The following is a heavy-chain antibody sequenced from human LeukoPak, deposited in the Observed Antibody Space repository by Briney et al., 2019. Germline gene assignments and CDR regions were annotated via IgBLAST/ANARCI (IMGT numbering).Heavy chain of an antibody. CDR2: INHSGST. V-gene: IGHV4-34*01. D-gene: IGHD3-3*01. Sequence: PSETLSLTCAVYGGSFSGYYWSWIRQPPGKGLEWIGEINHSGSTNYNPSLKSRVTISVDTSENQFSLKLSSVTAADTAVYYCARGRGFWSGYWSAYGMDVWGQGTTVTVSS. CDR1: GGSFSGYY. J-gene: IGHJ6*02. CDR3: ARGRGFWSGYWSAYGMDV.